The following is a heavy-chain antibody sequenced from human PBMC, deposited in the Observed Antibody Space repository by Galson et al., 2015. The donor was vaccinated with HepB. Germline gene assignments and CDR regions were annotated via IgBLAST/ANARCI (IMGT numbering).Heavy chain of an antibody. V-gene: IGHV3-15*01. D-gene: IGHD6-13*01. CDR1: GFTFSNAW. J-gene: IGHJ4*02. Sequence: SLRLSCAASGFTFSNAWMSWVRQAPGKGLEWVGRIKSKTDGGTTDYAAPVKGRFTISGDDSKNTLYLQMNSLKTEDTAVYYCTTESPFYSSSWPYYFDYWGQGTLVTVSS. CDR2: IKSKTDGGTT. CDR3: TTESPFYSSSWPYYFDY.